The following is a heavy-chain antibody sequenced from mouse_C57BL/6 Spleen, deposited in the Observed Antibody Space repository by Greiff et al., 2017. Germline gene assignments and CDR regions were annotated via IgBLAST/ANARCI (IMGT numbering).Heavy chain of an antibody. V-gene: IGHV10-1*01. CDR1: GFSFNTYA. Sequence: EVQRVESGGGLVQPKGSLKLSCAASGFSFNTYAMNWVRQAPGKGLEWVARIRSKSNNYATYYADAVKDRFTISRDDSESMLYLQMNNLKTEGTAMYYCVRQGGNSLFEDWGQGTTLTVAS. D-gene: IGHD2-1*01. J-gene: IGHJ2*01. CDR3: VRQGGNSLFED. CDR2: IRSKSNNYAT.